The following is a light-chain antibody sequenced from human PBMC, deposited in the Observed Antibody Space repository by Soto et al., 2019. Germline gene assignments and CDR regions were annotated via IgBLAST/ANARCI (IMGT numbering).Light chain of an antibody. CDR2: ATS. V-gene: IGKV1-12*01. CDR1: QGISSW. Sequence: DIQMTQSPSSVSASVGDTVTITCRASQGISSWLAWYQQKPGKAPRLLIDATSTLQSGVPSRFSGSGSGTDFTLTISSLQPEDFATYYCQQSYSFPRTFGQGTKVDIK. J-gene: IGKJ1*01. CDR3: QQSYSFPRT.